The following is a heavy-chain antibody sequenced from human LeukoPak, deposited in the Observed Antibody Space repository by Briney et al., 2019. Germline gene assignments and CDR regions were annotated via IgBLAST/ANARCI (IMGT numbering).Heavy chain of an antibody. V-gene: IGHV3-30*04. D-gene: IGHD1-26*01. CDR3: ARVHTERASLPPFDH. CDR2: ITYDGSSK. Sequence: QPGGSLRLSCETSQFTFRTYAMHWVRQAPGKGLEWVALITYDGSSKYYADSVRGRFSISRDNSKNTLYLEMNSLRRDDTAVYFCARVHTERASLPPFDHWGQGSLVTVSS. CDR1: QFTFRTYA. J-gene: IGHJ4*02.